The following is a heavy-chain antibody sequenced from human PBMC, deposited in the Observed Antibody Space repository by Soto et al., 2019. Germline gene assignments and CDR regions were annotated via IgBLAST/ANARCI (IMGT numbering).Heavy chain of an antibody. Sequence: GASVKVSCKASGYTFTSYYMHWVRQAPGQGLEWMGIINPSGGSTSYAQKFQGRVTMTRDTSTSTVYMELSSLRSEDTAVYYCARVGIVGATKYYYFDYWGQGTLVTVSS. CDR3: ARVGIVGATKYYYFDY. V-gene: IGHV1-46*01. CDR1: GYTFTSYY. CDR2: INPSGGST. D-gene: IGHD1-26*01. J-gene: IGHJ4*02.